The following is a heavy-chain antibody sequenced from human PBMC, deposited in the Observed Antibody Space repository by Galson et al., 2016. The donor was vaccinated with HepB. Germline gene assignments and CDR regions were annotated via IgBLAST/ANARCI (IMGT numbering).Heavy chain of an antibody. D-gene: IGHD2-8*01. Sequence: SETLSLTCNVSGGSIRNHYWSWIRQPPGKGLEWIGYIYQNGNTNFNPSLESRVGLSLDPSKNVHSLELRSVTASDTAVYFCAGGDDERGYCASGVCRYWYFDLWGRGTLVTVSS. V-gene: IGHV4-59*03. CDR2: IYQNGNT. CDR3: AGGDDERGYCASGVCRYWYFDL. J-gene: IGHJ2*01. CDR1: GGSIRNHY.